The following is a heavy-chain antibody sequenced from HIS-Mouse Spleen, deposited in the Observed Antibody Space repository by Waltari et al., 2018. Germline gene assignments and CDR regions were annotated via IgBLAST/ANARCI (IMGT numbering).Heavy chain of an antibody. Sequence: QVQLVESGGGVVQPGRSLRLSCAASGFTFSSYGMHWVRQAPGKGLEWGGVIWDDGSNKYYADSVKGRFTISRDNSKNTLYLQMNSLRAEDTAVYYCARLEIYGSGSWGQGTLVTVSS. CDR1: GFTFSSYG. CDR2: IWDDGSNK. J-gene: IGHJ4*02. V-gene: IGHV3-33*01. CDR3: ARLEIYGSGS. D-gene: IGHD3-10*01.